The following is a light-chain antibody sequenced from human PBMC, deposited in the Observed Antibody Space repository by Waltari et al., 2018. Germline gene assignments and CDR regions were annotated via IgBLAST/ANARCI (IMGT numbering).Light chain of an antibody. CDR2: LIS. CDR1: QSLLHSSGNTF. Sequence: DIVMTQSPLSLSVTPGEPASIPCRSRQSLLHSSGNTFSDCYLQKPGQSPQLLIYLISNRASGVPDRFSGSGSGTDFTLKISRVEAEDVGVYFCMQARQTPWTFGQGTKVEIK. CDR3: MQARQTPWT. V-gene: IGKV2-28*01. J-gene: IGKJ1*01.